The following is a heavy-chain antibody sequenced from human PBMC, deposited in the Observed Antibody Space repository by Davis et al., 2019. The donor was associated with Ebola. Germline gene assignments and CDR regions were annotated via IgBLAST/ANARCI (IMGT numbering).Heavy chain of an antibody. J-gene: IGHJ4*02. V-gene: IGHV3-30*18. CDR1: GFTFKSHG. D-gene: IGHD3-10*01. CDR2: TSHDGSSN. Sequence: PGGSLRLSCAASGFTFKSHGMDWARQAPGKGLEWVAVTSHDGSSNYYAESVKGRFTISRDNSRNTLYLQMDSLRAEDTAVYYCAKDMWGSSAGFGYYFDFWGQGALVIVSS. CDR3: AKDMWGSSAGFGYYFDF.